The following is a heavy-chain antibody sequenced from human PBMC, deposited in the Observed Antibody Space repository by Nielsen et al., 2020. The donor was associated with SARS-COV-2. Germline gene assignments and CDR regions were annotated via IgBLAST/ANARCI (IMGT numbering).Heavy chain of an antibody. J-gene: IGHJ6*02. D-gene: IGHD4-17*01. Sequence: GSLRLSCAVYGGSFSGYYWSWIRQPPGKGLEWIGEINHSGSTNYNPSLKSRVTISVDTSKNQFSLKLSSVTAADTAVYYCARGRFDGDTNYYYYGMDVWGQGTTVTVSS. V-gene: IGHV4-34*01. CDR1: GGSFSGYY. CDR2: INHSGST. CDR3: ARGRFDGDTNYYYYGMDV.